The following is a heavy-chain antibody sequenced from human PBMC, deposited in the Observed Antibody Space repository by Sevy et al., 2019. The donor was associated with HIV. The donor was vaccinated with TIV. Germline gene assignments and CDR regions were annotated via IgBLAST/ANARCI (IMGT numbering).Heavy chain of an antibody. CDR2: ISGSGYIM. CDR3: ARDWAYAFDY. Sequence: GWSLRLSCAASGFTFSSYSMNWVRQAPGKGLEWISYISGSGYIMDYADSVEGRFTISTDNAKDSLYLQINSLRAEAMGIYYCARDWAYAFDYWGQGTLVTVSS. CDR1: GFTFSSYS. J-gene: IGHJ4*02. D-gene: IGHD3-16*01. V-gene: IGHV3-48*01.